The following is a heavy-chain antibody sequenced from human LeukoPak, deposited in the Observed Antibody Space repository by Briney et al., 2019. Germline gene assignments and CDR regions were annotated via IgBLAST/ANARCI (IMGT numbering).Heavy chain of an antibody. Sequence: SETLSLTCAVYGGSFSGYYWSWIRQPPGKGLEWIGEINHSGSTNYNPSLKSRVTISVDTSKNQFSLKLSPVTAADTAVYYCARGWVVGATIDYWGQGTLVTVSS. D-gene: IGHD1-26*01. CDR1: GGSFSGYY. V-gene: IGHV4-34*01. J-gene: IGHJ4*02. CDR2: INHSGST. CDR3: ARGWVVGATIDY.